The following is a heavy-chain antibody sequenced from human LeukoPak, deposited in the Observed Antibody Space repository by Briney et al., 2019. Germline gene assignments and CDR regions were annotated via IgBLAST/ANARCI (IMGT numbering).Heavy chain of an antibody. D-gene: IGHD6-13*01. Sequence: SETLSLTCTVSGGSISSGSYYWSWIRQPAGKGLEWIGRIYTSGSTNYNPSLKSRVTISVDTSKNQFSLKLSSVTAADTAVYYCAREIGALAAADPTVFDYWGQGTLVTVSS. V-gene: IGHV4-61*02. CDR1: GGSISSGSYY. J-gene: IGHJ4*02. CDR2: IYTSGST. CDR3: AREIGALAAADPTVFDY.